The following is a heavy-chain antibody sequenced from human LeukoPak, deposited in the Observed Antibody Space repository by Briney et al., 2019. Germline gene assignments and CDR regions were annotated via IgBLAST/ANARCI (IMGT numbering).Heavy chain of an antibody. J-gene: IGHJ4*02. CDR1: GFTVSSNY. Sequence: GGSLRLSCAASGFTVSSNYMSWVRQAPGKGLEWVSVIYSGGSTYYADSVKGRFTISRDNSKNTLYLQMNSLRAEDTAVYYCARSERTYSNPFDYWGQGTLVTVSS. CDR3: ARSERTYSNPFDY. D-gene: IGHD4-4*01. CDR2: IYSGGST. V-gene: IGHV3-53*01.